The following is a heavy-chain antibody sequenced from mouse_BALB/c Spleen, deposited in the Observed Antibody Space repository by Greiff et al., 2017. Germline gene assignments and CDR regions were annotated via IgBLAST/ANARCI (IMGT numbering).Heavy chain of an antibody. CDR3: ARGTTATDY. CDR2: IYPGNGDT. J-gene: IGHJ2*01. D-gene: IGHD1-2*01. Sequence: QVQLQQPGAELVKPGASVKMSCKASGYTFTSYNMHWVKQTPGQGLEWIGAIYPGNGDTSYNQKFKGKATLTADKSSSTAYMQLSSLTSEDSAVYYCARGTTATDYWGQGTTLTVSS. CDR1: GYTFTSYN. V-gene: IGHV1-12*01.